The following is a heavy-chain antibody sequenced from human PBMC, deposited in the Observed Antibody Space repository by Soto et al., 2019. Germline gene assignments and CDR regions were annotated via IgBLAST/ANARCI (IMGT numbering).Heavy chain of an antibody. CDR1: GSTFTGYY. D-gene: IGHD3-10*01. J-gene: IGHJ5*02. CDR2: INPNSGGT. V-gene: IGHV1-2*02. Sequence: ALVKVFCKASGSTFTGYYMHWVRQAPGQGLEWMGWINPNSGGTNYAQKFQGRVTMTRDTSISTAYMELSRLRSDDTAVYYCARTAMVREGFDPWGQGTLVTVSS. CDR3: ARTAMVREGFDP.